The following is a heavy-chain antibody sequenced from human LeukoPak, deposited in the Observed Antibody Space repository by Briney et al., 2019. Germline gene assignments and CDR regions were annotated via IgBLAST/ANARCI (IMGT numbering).Heavy chain of an antibody. Sequence: PSETLSLTCAVYGGSFSGYYWSWIRQPPGKGLEWIGEINHSGSTNYNPSLKSRVTISVDTSKNQFSLKLSSVTAADTAVYYCARLGGKVVPAAGNPYYYYYYMDVWGQGTLVTVSS. CDR2: INHSGST. CDR1: GGSFSGYY. J-gene: IGHJ6*03. D-gene: IGHD2-2*01. V-gene: IGHV4-34*01. CDR3: ARLGGKVVPAAGNPYYYYYYMDV.